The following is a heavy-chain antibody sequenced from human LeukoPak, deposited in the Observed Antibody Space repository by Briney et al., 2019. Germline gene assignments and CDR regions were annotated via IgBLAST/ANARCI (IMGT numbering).Heavy chain of an antibody. CDR3: ARQTRDGSGSRGYFFDF. J-gene: IGHJ4*02. CDR1: GYIFTHNW. CDR2: IYPGDSDT. V-gene: IGHV5-51*01. Sequence: GESLKISRQGSGYIFTHNWIGWVRQKPGKGLEWMGIIYPGDSDTRYSPSFEGQVTISVDKSSSTAYLQWSRLKASDTAIYYCARQTRDGSGSRGYFFDFWGQGTLVTVSS. D-gene: IGHD3-10*01.